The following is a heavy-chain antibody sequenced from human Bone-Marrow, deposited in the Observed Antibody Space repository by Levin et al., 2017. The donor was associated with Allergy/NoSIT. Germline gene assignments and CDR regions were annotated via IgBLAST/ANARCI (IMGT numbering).Heavy chain of an antibody. CDR1: GGSISTGGFH. J-gene: IGHJ4*02. V-gene: IGHV4-31*03. CDR2: IYYSGNT. CDR3: AREDGYVFHY. D-gene: IGHD5-18*01. Sequence: SETLSLTCSLSGGSISTGGFHWSWVRQRPGKGLEWIGYIYYSGNTYYNPSLQSRLSISIDTSKNQFSLRLTSVTAADTDVYLCAREDGYVFHYWGPGALVTVSS.